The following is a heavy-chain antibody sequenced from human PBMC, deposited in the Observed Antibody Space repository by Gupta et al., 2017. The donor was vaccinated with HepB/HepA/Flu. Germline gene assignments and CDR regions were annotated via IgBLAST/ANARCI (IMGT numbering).Heavy chain of an antibody. D-gene: IGHD6-19*01. Sequence: QVQLQQWGAGLLKPSETLSLTCAVYGASFSDYYWSWIRQPPEKGLEGIGEITHSGSINYNPSLKSRVTTSVDTSKNQFSLKLSSVTAADTAVYYCVAGLLTVGYWGQGTRVTVSS. V-gene: IGHV4-34*02. CDR3: VAGLLTVGY. J-gene: IGHJ4*02. CDR2: ITHSGSI. CDR1: GASFSDYY.